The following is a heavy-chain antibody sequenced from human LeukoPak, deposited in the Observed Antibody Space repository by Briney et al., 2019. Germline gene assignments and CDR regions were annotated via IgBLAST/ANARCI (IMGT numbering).Heavy chain of an antibody. Sequence: PGGSLRLSCAASGFTFSSYAMSWVRQAPGKGLEWVSGISGSGGSTYYADSVKGRFTISRDNSKNTLYLQMNSLRAEDTAVYYCARAYGGGPDYWGQGTLVTVSS. CDR1: GFTFSSYA. D-gene: IGHD3-16*01. CDR3: ARAYGGGPDY. V-gene: IGHV3-23*01. J-gene: IGHJ4*02. CDR2: ISGSGGST.